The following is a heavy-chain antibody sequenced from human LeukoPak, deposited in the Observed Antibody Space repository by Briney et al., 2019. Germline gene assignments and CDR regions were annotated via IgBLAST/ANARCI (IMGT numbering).Heavy chain of an antibody. Sequence: SETLSLTCAVYGGSFSGYYWSWIRQPPGKGLEWIGEINHSGSTNYNPSLKSRVTISVDTSKNQFSLKLNSVTAADTAVYYCARVTFDDYASNSAWFDPWGQGTLVTVSS. D-gene: IGHD4-23*01. J-gene: IGHJ5*02. CDR2: INHSGST. CDR1: GGSFSGYY. V-gene: IGHV4-34*01. CDR3: ARVTFDDYASNSAWFDP.